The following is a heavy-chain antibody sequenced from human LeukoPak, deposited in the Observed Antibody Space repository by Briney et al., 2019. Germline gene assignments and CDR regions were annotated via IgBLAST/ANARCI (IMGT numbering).Heavy chain of an antibody. J-gene: IGHJ4*02. CDR3: ARRPYYYGSGAPPDC. CDR1: GYSISSGYF. Sequence: SETLSLTCTVSGYSISSGYFWGWIRQPPGKGLEWIGSIYHSGSTSYNPSLKSRVTISVDTSKNQFSLKLSSVTAADTAVYYCARRPYYYGSGAPPDCWGQGTLVTVSS. D-gene: IGHD3-10*01. V-gene: IGHV4-38-2*02. CDR2: IYHSGST.